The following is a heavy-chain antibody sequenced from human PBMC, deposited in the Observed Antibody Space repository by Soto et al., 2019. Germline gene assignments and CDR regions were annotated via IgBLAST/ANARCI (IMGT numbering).Heavy chain of an antibody. D-gene: IGHD3-10*01. CDR1: GFSLSTSGVG. Sequence: SGPTLVNPTQTLTLTCTFSGFSLSTSGVGVGWIRQPPGKALEWLAVIYWNEDKHFSPSLKSRLTIVKDTSKNQVVLTLTNVDPVDTATYYCAHRCYWFGGEDWFDPWGLGTLVTVSS. J-gene: IGHJ5*02. CDR3: AHRCYWFGGEDWFDP. V-gene: IGHV2-5*01. CDR2: IYWNEDK.